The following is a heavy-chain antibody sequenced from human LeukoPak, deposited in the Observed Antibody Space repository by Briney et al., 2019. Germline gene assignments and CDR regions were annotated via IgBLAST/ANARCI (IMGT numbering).Heavy chain of an antibody. CDR2: TYYRSKWYN. J-gene: IGHJ5*02. Sequence: SQTLSLTCAISGDSVSGNSAAWNWIRQSPSRGLEWLGRTYYRSKWYNDYAVSVKSRITINPDTSKNQFSLQLNSVTPEYTAVYYCARGHSIAAAGMVGINWFDPWGPGTLVTVSS. CDR1: GDSVSGNSAA. CDR3: ARGHSIAAAGMVGINWFDP. V-gene: IGHV6-1*01. D-gene: IGHD6-13*01.